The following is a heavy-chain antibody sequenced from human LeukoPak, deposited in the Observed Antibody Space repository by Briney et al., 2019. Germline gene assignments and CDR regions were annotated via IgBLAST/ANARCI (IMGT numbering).Heavy chain of an antibody. V-gene: IGHV5-51*01. Sequence: GESLKISCKGSGYSFTSYWIGWVRQMPGKGLEWMGIIYPGDSDTRYSPSFQGQVTISADKSISTAYLQWSSLKASDTAMYYCARPRSSFGVAISHWGQGTLVTVSS. CDR3: ARPRSSFGVAISH. CDR1: GYSFTSYW. J-gene: IGHJ4*02. D-gene: IGHD3-3*01. CDR2: IYPGDSDT.